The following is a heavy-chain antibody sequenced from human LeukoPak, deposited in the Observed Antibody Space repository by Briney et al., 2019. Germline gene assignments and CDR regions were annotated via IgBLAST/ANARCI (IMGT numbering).Heavy chain of an antibody. CDR1: GFTFSSYA. CDR3: ARRWELLQDAFDI. CDR2: ISGSGGST. Sequence: GGSLRLSCAASGFTFSSYAMSWVRQAPGKGLEWVSAISGSGGSTYYADSVKGRFTISRDNSKNTLYLQMNSLRAEDTAVYYCARRWELLQDAFDIWGQGTMVTVSS. D-gene: IGHD1-26*01. J-gene: IGHJ3*02. V-gene: IGHV3-23*01.